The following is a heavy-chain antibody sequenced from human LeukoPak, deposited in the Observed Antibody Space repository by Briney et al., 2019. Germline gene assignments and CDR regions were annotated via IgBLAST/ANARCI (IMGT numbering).Heavy chain of an antibody. D-gene: IGHD4-17*01. CDR1: GFTFSSYA. Sequence: GGSLRLSCAASGFTFSSYAMSWVRQAPGKGLKWVSAISGSGGSTYYADSVKGRFTISRDNSKNTLYLQMNSLRAEDTAVYYCAKAPWGDYVPDFDYWGQGTLVTVSS. CDR3: AKAPWGDYVPDFDY. V-gene: IGHV3-23*01. CDR2: ISGSGGST. J-gene: IGHJ4*02.